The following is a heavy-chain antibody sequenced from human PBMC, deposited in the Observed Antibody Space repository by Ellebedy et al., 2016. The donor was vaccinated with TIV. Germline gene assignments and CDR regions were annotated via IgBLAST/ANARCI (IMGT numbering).Heavy chain of an antibody. CDR2: MNPNSVNT. Sequence: AASVKVSCKASGYTFTSYDLNWVRQATGQGLEWMGWMNPNSVNTGYAQKFQGRVTMTRNTSISTAYMELSSLRSDDTAVYYCARSRGVLATIDYWGQGTLVTVSS. J-gene: IGHJ4*02. D-gene: IGHD6-25*01. CDR1: GYTFTSYD. V-gene: IGHV1-8*01. CDR3: ARSRGVLATIDY.